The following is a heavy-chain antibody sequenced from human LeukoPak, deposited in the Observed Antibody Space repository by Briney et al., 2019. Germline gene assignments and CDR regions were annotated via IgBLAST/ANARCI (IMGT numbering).Heavy chain of an antibody. V-gene: IGHV5-51*01. CDR1: GYSFTSYW. Sequence: GESLKISXKGSGYSFTSYWIGWVRQMPGKGLEWMGIIYPGDSDTRYSPSFQGQVTISADKSISTAYLQWSSLKASDTAMYYCARQPGYYDSSGPAGYWGQRTLVTVSS. CDR3: ARQPGYYDSSGPAGY. J-gene: IGHJ4*02. D-gene: IGHD3-22*01. CDR2: IYPGDSDT.